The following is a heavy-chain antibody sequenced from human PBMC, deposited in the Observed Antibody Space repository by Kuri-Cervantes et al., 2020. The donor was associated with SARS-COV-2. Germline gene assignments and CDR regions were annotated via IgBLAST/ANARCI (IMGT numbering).Heavy chain of an antibody. J-gene: IGHJ5*02. Sequence: GGSLRLYCAASGFTLISYSMSWVRQAPGKGLEWVSYISSSSSTIYSAHSVKGRFTISRDNAKNSLSLQMNSLRAEDTAVYYCARSRQGYSSSWYNNWFDPWGQGTLVTVSS. D-gene: IGHD6-13*01. CDR1: GFTLISYS. V-gene: IGHV3-48*01. CDR2: ISSSSSTI. CDR3: ARSRQGYSSSWYNNWFDP.